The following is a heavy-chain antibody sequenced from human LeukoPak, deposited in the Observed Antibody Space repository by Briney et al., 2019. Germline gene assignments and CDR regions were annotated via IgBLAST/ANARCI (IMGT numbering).Heavy chain of an antibody. D-gene: IGHD3/OR15-3a*01. CDR3: ATSRTGDY. CDR1: GFTFNNYG. Sequence: PGGSLRLSCAASGFTFNNYGMHWVRQAPGKGLEWVAIIKQDGSEKYYVDSVKGRFTISRDNAEKSVYLQMNSLRAEDTAVYYCATSRTGDYWGQGTLVTVSS. J-gene: IGHJ4*02. V-gene: IGHV3-7*03. CDR2: IKQDGSEK.